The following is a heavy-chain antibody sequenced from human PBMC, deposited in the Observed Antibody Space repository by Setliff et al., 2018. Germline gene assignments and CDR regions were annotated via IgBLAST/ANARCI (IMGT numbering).Heavy chain of an antibody. D-gene: IGHD1-26*01. V-gene: IGHV4-38-2*01. Sequence: PSETLSLTCAVSGYSISSGYYWGWIRQPPGKGLEWIGSIYHSGSTYYNPSLKSRVTISVDTSKNQFSLKLSSVTAADTAVYYCASMGATRDYWGQGTLVTVSS. CDR2: IYHSGST. J-gene: IGHJ4*02. CDR1: GYSISSGYY. CDR3: ASMGATRDY.